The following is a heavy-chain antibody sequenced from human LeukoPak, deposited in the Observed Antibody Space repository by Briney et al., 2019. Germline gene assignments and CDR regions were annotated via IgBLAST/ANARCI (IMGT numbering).Heavy chain of an antibody. CDR1: GFSFSSFA. CDR3: AKRITVSAGYYLDS. D-gene: IGHD2-8*01. J-gene: IGHJ4*02. CDR2: ISGGGSYT. V-gene: IGHV3-23*01. Sequence: GGSLRLSCVGSGFSFSSFAMSWVRQAPGKGLEWVSTISGGGSYTYFADSVKGRFTVSRDDSKSMHFLQMNSLRPEDTALYYCAKRITVSAGYYLDSWGRGTLVSVSS.